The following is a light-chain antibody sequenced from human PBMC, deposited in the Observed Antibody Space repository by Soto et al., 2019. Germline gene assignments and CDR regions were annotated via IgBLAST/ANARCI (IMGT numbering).Light chain of an antibody. V-gene: IGKV3-15*01. J-gene: IGKJ1*01. Sequence: EIVLTQSPGTLSLSTGERDTLSCRASQSVSSSYLAWYQQKPGQAPRLLIYGASTRATGIPARFSGSGSGTEFTLTISSLQSEDFAVYYCQQYNNWPWTFGQGTKVDIK. CDR3: QQYNNWPWT. CDR1: QSVSSSY. CDR2: GAS.